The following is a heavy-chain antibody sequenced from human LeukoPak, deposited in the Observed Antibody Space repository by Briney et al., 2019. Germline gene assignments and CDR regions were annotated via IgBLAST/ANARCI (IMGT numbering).Heavy chain of an antibody. CDR2: INSDGSST. D-gene: IGHD5-12*01. CDR1: GFTFSSYW. Sequence: GGSLRLSCAASGFTFSSYWMHWVRQAPGKGLVWVSRINSDGSSTNYADSVKGRFTISRDNAKNALYLQMNSLRAEDTAVYYCARGTGYGAFDIWGQGTMVTVSS. V-gene: IGHV3-74*01. CDR3: ARGTGYGAFDI. J-gene: IGHJ3*02.